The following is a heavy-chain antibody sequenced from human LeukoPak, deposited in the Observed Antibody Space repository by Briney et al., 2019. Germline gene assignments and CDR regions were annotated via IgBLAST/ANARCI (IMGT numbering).Heavy chain of an antibody. CDR2: IIPILGIA. Sequence: GASVKVSCTASGGTFSSYAISWVRQAPGQGLEWMGRIIPILGIANYAQKFQGRVTITADKSTSTAYMELSSLRSEDTAVYYCARADTAMAFDYWGQGTLVTVSS. CDR1: GGTFSSYA. D-gene: IGHD5-18*01. V-gene: IGHV1-69*04. CDR3: ARADTAMAFDY. J-gene: IGHJ4*02.